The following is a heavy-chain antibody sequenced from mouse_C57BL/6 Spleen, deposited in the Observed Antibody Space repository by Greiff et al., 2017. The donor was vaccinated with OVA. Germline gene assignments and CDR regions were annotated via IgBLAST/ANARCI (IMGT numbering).Heavy chain of an antibody. CDR3: ARRYGYDDGAWFAY. Sequence: EVKLMESGGDLVKPGGSLKLSCAASGFTFSSYGMSWVRQTPDKRLEWVATISSGGSYTSYPDSGKGRFTISRDNAKNTLYLQMSSLKSEDTAMYYCARRYGYDDGAWFAYWGQGTLVTVSA. J-gene: IGHJ3*01. D-gene: IGHD2-2*01. CDR2: ISSGGSYT. V-gene: IGHV5-6*02. CDR1: GFTFSSYG.